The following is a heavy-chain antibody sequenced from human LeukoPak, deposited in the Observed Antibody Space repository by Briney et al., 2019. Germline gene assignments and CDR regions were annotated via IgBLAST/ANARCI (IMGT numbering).Heavy chain of an antibody. V-gene: IGHV3-23*01. CDR3: AKGDRGHCTGVKCYPFDY. Sequence: PGGSLRLSRVASGFTYANYAMKWVRPAPGKRLEWVASITGTGGRGGIYYADSVQGRFTISRDNSKNTLFLQMSSLRAEDTAVYHCAKGDRGHCTGVKCYPFDYWGQGTVVTVSS. D-gene: IGHD2-8*02. CDR2: ITGTGGRGGI. CDR1: GFTYANYA. J-gene: IGHJ4*02.